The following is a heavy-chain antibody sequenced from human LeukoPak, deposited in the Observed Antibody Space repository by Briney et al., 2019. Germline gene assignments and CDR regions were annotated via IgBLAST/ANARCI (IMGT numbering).Heavy chain of an antibody. CDR3: AAPGASGFVGNFWSGPLDL. CDR1: GYTFTSHY. V-gene: IGHV1-46*01. J-gene: IGHJ5*02. Sequence: ASVKVSCRASGYTFTSHYMHWVRQAPGQGLEWMGVINPSVGSTSYPQKFQGRVTMSRDTSTSTVYMELSSLKSEDTAVYYCAAPGASGFVGNFWSGPLDLWGRGALVTVSS. D-gene: IGHD3-3*01. CDR2: INPSVGST.